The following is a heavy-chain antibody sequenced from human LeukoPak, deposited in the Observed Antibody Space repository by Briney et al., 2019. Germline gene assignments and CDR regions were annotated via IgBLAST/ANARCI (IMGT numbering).Heavy chain of an antibody. CDR3: ATSPVGSNIVVVPAAIGSY. D-gene: IGHD2-2*02. V-gene: IGHV1-24*01. J-gene: IGHJ4*02. CDR2: FDPEGGET. Sequence: ASVKVSCKVSGYTLTELSMHWVRQAPGKGLEWMGGFDPEGGETIYAQKFQGRVTMTEDTSTNTAYMELSSLRTEHTAVYHCATSPVGSNIVVVPAAIGSYWGQGSLVTVPS. CDR1: GYTLTELS.